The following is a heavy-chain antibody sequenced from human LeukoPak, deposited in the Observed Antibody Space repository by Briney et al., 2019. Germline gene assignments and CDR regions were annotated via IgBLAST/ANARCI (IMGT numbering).Heavy chain of an antibody. V-gene: IGHV1-69*05. Sequence: GSSVKVSCKASGGTFSSYAISWVRQAPGQGLEWMGGIIPIFGTANYAQKFQGRVTMTRNTSISTAYMELSSLRSEDTAVYYCARNGRSSSWYYFDYWGQGTLVTVSS. CDR2: IIPIFGTA. CDR3: ARNGRSSSWYYFDY. CDR1: GGTFSSYA. J-gene: IGHJ4*02. D-gene: IGHD6-13*01.